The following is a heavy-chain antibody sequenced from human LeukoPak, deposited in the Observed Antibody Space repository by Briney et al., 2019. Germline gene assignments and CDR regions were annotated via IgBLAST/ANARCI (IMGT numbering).Heavy chain of an antibody. CDR2: IRSSGSPI. J-gene: IGHJ4*02. Sequence: GGSLTLSCAASGFAFSSYSMNWVRQAPGKGLEWVSYIRSSGSPIYYANSVKGRFTISRDNAKNSVYLQMNSLRVEDTAVYYCVRDPDALDYWGQGTLVTVSS. CDR3: VRDPDALDY. V-gene: IGHV3-48*01. CDR1: GFAFSSYS.